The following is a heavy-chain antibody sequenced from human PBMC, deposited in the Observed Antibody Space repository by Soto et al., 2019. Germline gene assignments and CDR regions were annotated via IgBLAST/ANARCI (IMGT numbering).Heavy chain of an antibody. V-gene: IGHV3-9*01. CDR3: AKRSRYYYYMDV. Sequence: GGSLRLSCAASGFTFDDYAMHWVRQAPGKGLEWVSGISWNSGSIGYADSVKGRFTISRDNAKNSLYLQMNSLRAEDTALYYCAKRSRYYYYMDVWGKGTTVTVSS. J-gene: IGHJ6*03. CDR1: GFTFDDYA. CDR2: ISWNSGSI.